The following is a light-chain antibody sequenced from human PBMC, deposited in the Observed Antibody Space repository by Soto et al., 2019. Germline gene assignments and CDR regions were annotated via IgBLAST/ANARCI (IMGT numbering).Light chain of an antibody. CDR2: EAN. J-gene: IGLJ2*01. Sequence: QSALTQPASVSGSPGQSITISCTGTSSDVGSYNLVSWYQQHPDKAPKLMIYEANKRPSGVSNRFSGSKSGNTASLTISGLQAEDEADYYCSSYAGYSTSVVFGGGTKVTVL. V-gene: IGLV2-23*01. CDR1: SSDVGSYNL. CDR3: SSYAGYSTSVV.